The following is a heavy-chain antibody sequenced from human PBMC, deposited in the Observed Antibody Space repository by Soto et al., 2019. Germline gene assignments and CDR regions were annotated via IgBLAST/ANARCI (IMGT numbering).Heavy chain of an antibody. Sequence: SETLSLTCTVSGGSISSSSYYWGWIRQPPGKGLEWIGSIYYIGSTYYNPSLKSRVTISVDTSKNQFSLKLSSVTAADTAVYYCASPKIAFYNWFDPWGQGTLVTVS. D-gene: IGHD3-3*02. CDR3: ASPKIAFYNWFDP. CDR2: IYYIGST. J-gene: IGHJ5*02. V-gene: IGHV4-39*01. CDR1: GGSISSSSYY.